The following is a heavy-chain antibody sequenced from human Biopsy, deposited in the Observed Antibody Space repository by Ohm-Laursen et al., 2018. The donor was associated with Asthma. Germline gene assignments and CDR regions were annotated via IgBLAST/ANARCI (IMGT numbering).Heavy chain of an antibody. Sequence: SPRLSCTASGFTFRDYYMTWIRQAPGKGLEWVAYISSRGSNIFYADSVKGRFTISRDNAKKSLFLEMNSLTVEDTAVYFCARGYSTSWYFGYWGQGTLVTVSP. D-gene: IGHD6-13*01. CDR1: GFTFRDYY. CDR3: ARGYSTSWYFGY. V-gene: IGHV3-11*01. CDR2: ISSRGSNI. J-gene: IGHJ4*02.